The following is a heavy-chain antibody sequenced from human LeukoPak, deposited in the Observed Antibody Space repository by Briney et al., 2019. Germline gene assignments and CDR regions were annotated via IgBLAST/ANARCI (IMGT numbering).Heavy chain of an antibody. CDR2: ISRSDGNS. V-gene: IGHV3-23*01. Sequence: GGSLRLSCEASGFTQNAMGWVRQAPGKGLEWVASISRSDGNSHYADSVKGRFTISRDNAKNSLYLQMNSLRAEDTAVYYCARGGGSGYTYFDYWGQGTLVTVSS. CDR1: GFTQNA. J-gene: IGHJ4*02. D-gene: IGHD3-22*01. CDR3: ARGGGSGYTYFDY.